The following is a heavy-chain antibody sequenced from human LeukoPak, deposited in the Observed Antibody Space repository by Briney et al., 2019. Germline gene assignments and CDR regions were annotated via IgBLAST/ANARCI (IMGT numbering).Heavy chain of an antibody. CDR3: AKDEAIVVVMGAFDI. CDR2: ISGIGSST. J-gene: IGHJ3*02. CDR1: GFTFSSYA. V-gene: IGHV3-23*01. D-gene: IGHD3-22*01. Sequence: GGSLRLSCAASGFTFSSYAKSWLRQAPGKGLEWLSAISGIGSSTSSADSVKGRFTISRAHSKNTLYLQMNSLRAERTAVYYCAKDEAIVVVMGAFDIWGQGTMVTVSS.